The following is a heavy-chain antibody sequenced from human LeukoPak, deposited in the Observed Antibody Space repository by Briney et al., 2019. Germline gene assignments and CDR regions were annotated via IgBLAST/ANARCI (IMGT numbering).Heavy chain of an antibody. CDR3: AREGSGWYFDY. J-gene: IGHJ4*02. V-gene: IGHV1-46*01. CDR2: INPSGGST. CDR1: GYTFTSYY. Sequence: ASVKVSCKASGYTFTSYYMHWVQQAPGQGLEWMGIINPSGGSTSYAQKFQGRVTMTRDTSTSTVYMELSSLRSEDTAVYYCAREGSGWYFDYWGQGTLVTVSS. D-gene: IGHD6-19*01.